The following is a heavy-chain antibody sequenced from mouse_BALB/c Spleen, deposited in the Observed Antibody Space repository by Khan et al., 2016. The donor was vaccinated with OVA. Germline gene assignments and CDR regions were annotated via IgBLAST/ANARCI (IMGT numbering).Heavy chain of an antibody. CDR2: IYHGDGNT. CDR3: ARGGITTGYVDY. CDR1: GYTFTSYW. J-gene: IGHJ2*01. V-gene: IGHV1-87*01. D-gene: IGHD2-4*01. Sequence: QVQLQQSGAELARPGTSVKLSCKASGYTFTSYWMQWVKQRPGQGLEWIGSIYHGDGNTRYTQKFKGKATLTADNSSSTAYMQINRLASEDSAVDYCARGGITTGYVDYWGQGTTLTVAA.